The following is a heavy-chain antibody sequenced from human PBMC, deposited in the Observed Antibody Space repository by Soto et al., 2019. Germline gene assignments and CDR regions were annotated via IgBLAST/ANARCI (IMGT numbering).Heavy chain of an antibody. J-gene: IGHJ2*01. CDR1: GFTFSSYA. V-gene: IGHV3-23*01. CDR2: ISGSGGST. Sequence: EVQLLESGGGLVQPGGSLRLSCAASGFTFSSYAMSWVRQAPGKGLEWVSAISGSGGSTYYADSVKGRFTISRDNSKNTLYLQMNGLRAEDTAVYYCAKDRRFGIAVADYWYFDLWGRGTLVTVSS. CDR3: AKDRRFGIAVADYWYFDL. D-gene: IGHD6-19*01.